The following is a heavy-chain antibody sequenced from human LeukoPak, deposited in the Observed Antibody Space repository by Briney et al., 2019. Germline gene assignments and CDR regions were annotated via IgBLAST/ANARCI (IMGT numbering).Heavy chain of an antibody. D-gene: IGHD3-16*01. CDR1: GDSV. V-gene: IGHV6-1*01. CDR2: TYYRSKWYN. CDR3: ARFISGLGD. Sequence: SQTLSLTCAISGDSVRQSPSRGLEWLGRTYYRSKWYNDYAVSVKGRITISADTSKNQFSLQLNSVTPEDTAVYYCARFISGLGDWGQGTLVTVSS. J-gene: IGHJ4*02.